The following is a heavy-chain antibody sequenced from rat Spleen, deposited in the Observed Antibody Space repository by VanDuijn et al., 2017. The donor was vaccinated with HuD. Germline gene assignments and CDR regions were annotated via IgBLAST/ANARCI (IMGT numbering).Heavy chain of an antibody. J-gene: IGHJ2*01. CDR3: ARENYYSGDY. D-gene: IGHD1-1*01. Sequence: EVQLVESGGGLVQPGRSLKVSCAASGFTFKNYGMAWVRQAPAKGLEWVAAISYDGITTYYRDSVRGRFTISSDNAKTTLYLQMDGLRSEDTATYYCARENYYSGDYWGQGVMVTASS. V-gene: IGHV5-29*01. CDR1: GFTFKNYG. CDR2: ISYDGITT.